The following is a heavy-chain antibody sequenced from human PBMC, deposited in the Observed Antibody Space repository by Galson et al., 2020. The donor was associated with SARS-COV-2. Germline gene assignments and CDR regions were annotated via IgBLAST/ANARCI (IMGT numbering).Heavy chain of an antibody. Sequence: ASVKVSCKASGYTFTGYYMHWVRQAPGQGLEWMGWINPNSGGTNYAQKFQGWVTMTRDTSISTAYMELSRLRSDDTTVYYCARGFGYSYSNTYYFDYWGQGTRVTVSS. CDR3: ARGFGYSYSNTYYFDY. CDR1: GYTFTGYY. V-gene: IGHV1-2*04. J-gene: IGHJ4*02. D-gene: IGHD5-18*01. CDR2: INPNSGGT.